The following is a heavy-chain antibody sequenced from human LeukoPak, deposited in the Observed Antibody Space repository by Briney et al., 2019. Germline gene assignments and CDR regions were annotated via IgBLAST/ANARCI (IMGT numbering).Heavy chain of an antibody. CDR2: ISAYNGNT. Sequence: ASVKVSCKASGYTFTSYGISWVRQAPGQGLEWMGWISAYNGNTNYAQKLQGRVTMTTDTSTSTAYMELRSLRSDDTAVYYCARDDAGRGKHQNWFDPWGQGTLVTVSS. D-gene: IGHD2-2*01. J-gene: IGHJ5*02. CDR3: ARDDAGRGKHQNWFDP. V-gene: IGHV1-18*01. CDR1: GYTFTSYG.